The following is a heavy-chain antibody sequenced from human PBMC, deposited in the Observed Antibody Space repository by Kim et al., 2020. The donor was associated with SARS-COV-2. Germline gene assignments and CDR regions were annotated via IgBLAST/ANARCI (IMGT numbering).Heavy chain of an antibody. V-gene: IGHV1-2*02. D-gene: IGHD5-18*01. CDR3: ARDVGIARYSYGY. J-gene: IGHJ4*02. Sequence: YAKKFQGRVTMTRDTSISTAYMELSRLRSDDTAVYYCARDVGIARYSYGYWGQGTLVTVSS.